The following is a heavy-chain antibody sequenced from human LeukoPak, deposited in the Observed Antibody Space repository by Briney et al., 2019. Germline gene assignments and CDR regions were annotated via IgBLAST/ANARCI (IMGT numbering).Heavy chain of an antibody. CDR2: IYYSGST. J-gene: IGHJ4*02. Sequence: SETLSLTCTVSGGSISSYYWSWIRQPPGKGLEWIGYIYYSGSTNYNPSLKSRVTISVDTSKNQFSLKLSSVTAADTAVYYCARLLVAVAGPFDYWGQGTLVTVSP. CDR3: ARLLVAVAGPFDY. CDR1: GGSISSYY. D-gene: IGHD6-19*01. V-gene: IGHV4-59*01.